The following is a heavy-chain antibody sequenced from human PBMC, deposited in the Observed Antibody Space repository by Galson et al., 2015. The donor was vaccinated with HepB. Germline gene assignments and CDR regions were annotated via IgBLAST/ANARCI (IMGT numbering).Heavy chain of an antibody. CDR2: ISGGGGGT. Sequence: SLRLSCAASGFTFSSYAMSWVRQAPGKGLEWVSVISGGGGGTSYANSVKGRFTISRDNSKNTLFLQMNSLRAEDTAVYYCAKINQYGYNSGCYKDFWGQGTLVTVSS. V-gene: IGHV3-23*01. CDR3: AKINQYGYNSGCYKDF. D-gene: IGHD6-19*01. CDR1: GFTFSSYA. J-gene: IGHJ4*02.